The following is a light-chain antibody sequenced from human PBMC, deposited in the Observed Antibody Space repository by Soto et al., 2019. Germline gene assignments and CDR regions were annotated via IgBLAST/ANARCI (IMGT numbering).Light chain of an antibody. CDR3: QQTFRTPHT. CDR2: AAS. V-gene: IGKV1D-12*01. Sequence: DIQVTQSPSSVSASVGDRVTITCRASQDIAAYLAWYQHKPGRAPELLIHAASSLQSGVPSRFSGSGSGTDFTLTINSLQPEDFAVYYCQQTFRTPHTFGQGTKLDIK. J-gene: IGKJ2*01. CDR1: QDIAAY.